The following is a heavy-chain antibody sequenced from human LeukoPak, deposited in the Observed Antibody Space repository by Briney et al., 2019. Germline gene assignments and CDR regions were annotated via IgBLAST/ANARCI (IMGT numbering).Heavy chain of an antibody. CDR1: GGSISSYY. Sequence: SETLSLTCTVSGGSISSYYWSWIRQPAGKRLEWIGRIYTSGSTNYNPSLKSRVTMSVDTSKNQFSLKLSSVTAADTAVYYCASSTLWFGEVDYWGQGTLVTVSS. V-gene: IGHV4-4*07. CDR2: IYTSGST. D-gene: IGHD3-10*01. J-gene: IGHJ4*02. CDR3: ASSTLWFGEVDY.